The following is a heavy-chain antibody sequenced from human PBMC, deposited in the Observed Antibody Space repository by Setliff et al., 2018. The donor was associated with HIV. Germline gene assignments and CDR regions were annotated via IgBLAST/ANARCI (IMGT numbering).Heavy chain of an antibody. CDR1: GGSFSGYY. CDR2: INEGGNT. D-gene: IGHD3-10*01. CDR3: ARRPISPYTLTTGMLDP. J-gene: IGHJ5*02. Sequence: SETLSLTCGVYGGSFSGYYWTWIRQPPGKGLQWIGEINEGGNTNYDPPLKSRVTMSVDTSKNQISLRLISLTAADTAVYYCARRPISPYTLTTGMLDPWGQGTLVTVSS. V-gene: IGHV4-34*01.